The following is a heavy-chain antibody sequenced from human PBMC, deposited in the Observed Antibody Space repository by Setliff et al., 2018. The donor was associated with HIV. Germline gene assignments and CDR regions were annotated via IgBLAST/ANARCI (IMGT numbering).Heavy chain of an antibody. CDR3: ARGLSFYDPGGFDY. V-gene: IGHV4-4*09. Sequence: SETLSPTCTVSGGSISSYYWSWIRQPPGKGLEWIGYIYTIGSTNYNPSLKSRVTISVATYKNQFSLKLSSVTDADTAVYYCARGLSFYDPGGFDYWGQGTQVTVSS. CDR2: IYTIGST. J-gene: IGHJ4*02. D-gene: IGHD3-22*01. CDR1: GGSISSYY.